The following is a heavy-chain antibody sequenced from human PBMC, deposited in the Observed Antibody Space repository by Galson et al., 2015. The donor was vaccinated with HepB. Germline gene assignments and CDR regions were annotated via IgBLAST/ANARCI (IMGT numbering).Heavy chain of an antibody. D-gene: IGHD2-15*01. CDR1: GYTFTSYA. CDR2: INAGNGNT. Sequence: SVKVSCKASGYTFTSYAMHWVRQAPGQRLEWMGWINAGNGNTKYSQKFQGRVTITRDTSASTAYMELSSLRSEDTAVYYCARAFCSGGSCYSQYYGMDVWGQGTTVTVSS. CDR3: ARAFCSGGSCYSQYYGMDV. V-gene: IGHV1-3*01. J-gene: IGHJ6*02.